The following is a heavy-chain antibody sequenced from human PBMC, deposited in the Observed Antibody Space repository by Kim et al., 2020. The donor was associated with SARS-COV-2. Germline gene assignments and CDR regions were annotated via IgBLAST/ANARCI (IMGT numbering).Heavy chain of an antibody. CDR3: ARDSSSWNRY. CDR1: GFTFSSYS. J-gene: IGHJ4*02. V-gene: IGHV3-21*01. D-gene: IGHD6-13*01. Sequence: GGSLRLSCAASGFTFSSYSMNWVRQAPGKGLEWVSSISSSSSYIYYADSVKSRFTISRDNAKNSLYLQMNSLRAEDTAVYYCARDSSSWNRYWGQGTLVTVSS. CDR2: ISSSSSYI.